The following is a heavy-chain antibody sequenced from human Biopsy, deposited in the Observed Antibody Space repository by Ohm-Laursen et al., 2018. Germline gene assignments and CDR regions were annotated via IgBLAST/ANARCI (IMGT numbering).Heavy chain of an antibody. CDR1: GDSISSYY. V-gene: IGHV4-59*01. Sequence: GTQSLTCTVSGDSISSYYWSWIRQPPGKGLQWIGYVYYTGSTDYHPSLQSRVTISVDTSKNHFSLRLRSVTPADTAIYYCARDRGYYSDRTVPGYFDLWGRGTLVTVSS. J-gene: IGHJ2*01. CDR2: VYYTGST. D-gene: IGHD3-22*01. CDR3: ARDRGYYSDRTVPGYFDL.